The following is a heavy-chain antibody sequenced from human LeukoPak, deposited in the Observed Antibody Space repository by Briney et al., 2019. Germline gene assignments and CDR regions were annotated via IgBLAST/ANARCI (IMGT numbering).Heavy chain of an antibody. D-gene: IGHD4-11*01. CDR2: IKQDGSEK. J-gene: IGHJ5*01. Sequence: PGGSLRLSCAASGFTFSDYWMNWLRQAPGKGLEWVANIKQDGSEKYYVDSVKGRFTISRDNAKNSLYLQMNGLRAEDTAVYYCAKEGAYPIVTYDSWGQGTLVTVSS. V-gene: IGHV3-7*01. CDR1: GFTFSDYW. CDR3: AKEGAYPIVTYDS.